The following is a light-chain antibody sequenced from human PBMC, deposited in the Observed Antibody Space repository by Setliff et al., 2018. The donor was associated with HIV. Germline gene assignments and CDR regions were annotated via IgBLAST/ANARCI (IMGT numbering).Light chain of an antibody. Sequence: QSVLTQPPSVSGAPGQTVTISCTGSSPNIGAGYDVHWYQQLPPAARKLLICANSNRPSGVPDRFSGSKSGTSASLAITGLQAEDEADYYCQSSDSRLSASVFGTGTKVTVL. CDR2: ANS. CDR3: QSSDSRLSASV. J-gene: IGLJ1*01. V-gene: IGLV1-40*01. CDR1: SPNIGAGYD.